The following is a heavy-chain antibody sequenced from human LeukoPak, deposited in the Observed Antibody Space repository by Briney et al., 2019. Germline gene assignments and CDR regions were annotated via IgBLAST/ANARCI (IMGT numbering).Heavy chain of an antibody. Sequence: QPGGSLRLSCAASGFTLSLYSMNWVRQAPGKGLEWVSYISRGSHNIHYADSVKGRFTISRDNGKNSLFLQMNRLRDDDTAVYYCARDGANCPGDFWGQGIRVTVS. V-gene: IGHV3-48*02. CDR1: GFTLSLYS. J-gene: IGHJ4*02. CDR2: ISRGSHNI. D-gene: IGHD4/OR15-4a*01. CDR3: ARDGANCPGDF.